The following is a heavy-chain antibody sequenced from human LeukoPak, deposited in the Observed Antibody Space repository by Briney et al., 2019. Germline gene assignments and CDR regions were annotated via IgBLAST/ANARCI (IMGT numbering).Heavy chain of an antibody. CDR2: ISYDGSNE. Sequence: GGSLRLSCAASGFTFRSYGMHWVRQAPGKGLEWVAVISYDGSNEYYVDSVKGRFTISRDNSKNTLYLQMNSLRAEDTAVYYCAKEARTVAVAAPWDYWGQGTLVTVSS. D-gene: IGHD6-19*01. CDR3: AKEARTVAVAAPWDY. CDR1: GFTFRSYG. V-gene: IGHV3-30*18. J-gene: IGHJ4*02.